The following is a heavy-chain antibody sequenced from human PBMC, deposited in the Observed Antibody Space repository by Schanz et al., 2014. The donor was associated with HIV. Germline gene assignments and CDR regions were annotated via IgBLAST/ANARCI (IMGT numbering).Heavy chain of an antibody. V-gene: IGHV3-30*18. Sequence: VQLVESGGGLVQPGRSLRLSCAVSGFTFSNYGMHWVRQAPGKGLEWMAVISYDGSNKYYADSVKGRFTISRDTSTTTLYLSMSGLRAEAPAAYYYAKDRITRPTGVPYYYYGMDVWGQGTPVTVSS. D-gene: IGHD1-7*01. CDR1: GFTFSNYG. CDR3: AKDRITRPTGVPYYYYGMDV. CDR2: ISYDGSNK. J-gene: IGHJ6*02.